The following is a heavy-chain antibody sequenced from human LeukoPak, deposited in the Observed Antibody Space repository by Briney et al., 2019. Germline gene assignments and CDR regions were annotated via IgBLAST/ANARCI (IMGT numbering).Heavy chain of an antibody. V-gene: IGHV5-51*01. CDR2: IYPGDSDT. CDR1: GYSFTSYW. CDR3: ARRGGNSGYDQNWFDP. Sequence: GESLKISCKGSGYSFTSYWIGWVRQMPGKGLEWMGIIYPGDSDTRYSPSFQGQVTISADKSISTAYLQWSSLKASDTAMYYCARRGGNSGYDQNWFDPWGQGTLVTVSS. J-gene: IGHJ5*02. D-gene: IGHD5-12*01.